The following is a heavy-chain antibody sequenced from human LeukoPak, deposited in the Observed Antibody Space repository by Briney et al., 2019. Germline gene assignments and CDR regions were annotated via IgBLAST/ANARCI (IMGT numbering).Heavy chain of an antibody. CDR2: IYTSGST. CDR3: ARSSNGSSGYHMDV. D-gene: IGHD3-22*01. CDR1: DGSFSSGGYY. Sequence: SETLSLTCTVSDGSFSSGGYYWSWIRQPAGKGLEWIGRIYTSGSTNYNPSLKSRVTMSVDTSKNQFSLGLSSVTAADTAVYYCARSSNGSSGYHMDVWGQGTLVTVSS. V-gene: IGHV4-61*02. J-gene: IGHJ4*02.